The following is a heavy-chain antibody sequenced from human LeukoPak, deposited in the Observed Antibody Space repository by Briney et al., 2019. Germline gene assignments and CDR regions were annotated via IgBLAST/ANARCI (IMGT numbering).Heavy chain of an antibody. D-gene: IGHD1/OR15-1a*01. J-gene: IGHJ6*03. Sequence: GGSLRLSCAASGFTFSGAWMSWVRQAPGKGLEWVSYISSSGSTIYYADSVKGRFTISRDNAKNSLYLQMNSLRAEDTAVYYCARELSSGLGEEQLYYYYMDVWGKGTTVTVSS. CDR3: ARELSSGLGEEQLYYYYMDV. CDR2: ISSSGSTI. V-gene: IGHV3-11*01. CDR1: GFTFSGAW.